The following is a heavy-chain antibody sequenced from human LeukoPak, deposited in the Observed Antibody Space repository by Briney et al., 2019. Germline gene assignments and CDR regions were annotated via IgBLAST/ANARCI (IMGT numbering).Heavy chain of an antibody. CDR1: GGSISSYY. V-gene: IGHV4-59*01. CDR2: IYYSGST. D-gene: IGHD1-26*01. J-gene: IGHJ4*02. CDR3: ARVLGGSYPVDY. Sequence: SETLSLTCTVPGGSISSYYWSWIRQPPGKGLEWIGYIYYSGSTNNNPSLKSQVTISVDTSKNQFSLKLSSVTAADTAVYYCARVLGGSYPVDYWGQGTLVTVSS.